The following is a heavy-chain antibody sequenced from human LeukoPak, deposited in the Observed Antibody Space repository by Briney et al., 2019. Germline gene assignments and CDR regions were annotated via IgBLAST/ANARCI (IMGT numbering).Heavy chain of an antibody. CDR2: IKQDGSEK. D-gene: IGHD3-3*02. J-gene: IGHJ6*02. Sequence: GGSLRLSCAASGFTFSSYWMSWVRQAPRKGLEWVANIKQDGSEKYYVDSVKGRFTISRDNAKNSLYLQMNSLRAEDTAVYYCARDRHFWSGYYYYYYGMDVWGQGTTVTVSS. V-gene: IGHV3-7*01. CDR1: GFTFSSYW. CDR3: ARDRHFWSGYYYYYYGMDV.